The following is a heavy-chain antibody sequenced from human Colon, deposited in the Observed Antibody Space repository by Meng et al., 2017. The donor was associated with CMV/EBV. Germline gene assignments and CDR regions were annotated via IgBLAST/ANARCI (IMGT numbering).Heavy chain of an antibody. CDR3: ARELARGGY. Sequence: QVQLVQSGAEVRKPGASGKVSCKTSGYTFTNFGISWVRQAPGQGLEWMAYISPYNGDTNYAQRFQGRVALTTGTSTSTVDMELGSLTSDDTAMYYCARELARGGYWGQGTLVTVSS. CDR1: GYTFTNFG. CDR2: ISPYNGDT. V-gene: IGHV1-18*01. J-gene: IGHJ4*02.